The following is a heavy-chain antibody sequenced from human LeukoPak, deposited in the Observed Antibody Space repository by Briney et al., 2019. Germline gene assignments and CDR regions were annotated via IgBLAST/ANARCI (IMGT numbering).Heavy chain of an antibody. D-gene: IGHD6-6*01. Sequence: SETLSLTCTVSGGSISSGDYYWSWIRQPPGKGLEWIGYIYYSGSTYYNPSLKSRVTISVDTSKNQFSLKLSSVTAADTAVYYCARVVGDPIAARRVLMYFDYWGQGTLVTVSS. CDR3: ARVVGDPIAARRVLMYFDY. CDR2: IYYSGST. J-gene: IGHJ4*02. V-gene: IGHV4-30-4*08. CDR1: GGSISSGDYY.